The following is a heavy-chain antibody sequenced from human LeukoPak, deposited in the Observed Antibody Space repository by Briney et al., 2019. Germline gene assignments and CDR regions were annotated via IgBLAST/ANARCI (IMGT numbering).Heavy chain of an antibody. V-gene: IGHV3-23*01. CDR3: AKDLEMEGIAAAIGSGFDY. CDR2: ISSSGGST. D-gene: IGHD6-13*01. CDR1: GFTFSSYA. Sequence: GGSLRLSCAASGFTFSSYAMSWVRQAPGKGLEWVSAISSSGGSTYYADSVKGRFTISRDNSKNTLYLQMNSLRAEDTAVYYCAKDLEMEGIAAAIGSGFDYWGQGTWSPSPQ. J-gene: IGHJ4*02.